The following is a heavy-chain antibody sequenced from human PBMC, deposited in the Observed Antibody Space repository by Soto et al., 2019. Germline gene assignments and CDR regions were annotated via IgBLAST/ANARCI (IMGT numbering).Heavy chain of an antibody. CDR3: ARDTPPAELDY. CDR1: GGSISSGDYY. Sequence: SETLSLTCTVSGGSISSGDYYWSWIRQPPGKGLEWIGYIYYSGSTYYNPSLKSRVTISVDTSKNQFSLKLSSVTAADTAVYFCARDTPPAELDYWGQGSLVTVSS. CDR2: IYYSGST. V-gene: IGHV4-30-4*01. D-gene: IGHD1-1*01. J-gene: IGHJ4*02.